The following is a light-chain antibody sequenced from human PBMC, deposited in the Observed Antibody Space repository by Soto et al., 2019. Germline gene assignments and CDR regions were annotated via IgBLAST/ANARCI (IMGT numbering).Light chain of an antibody. V-gene: IGKV3-15*01. CDR2: GAF. J-gene: IGKJ4*01. CDR1: QSVAFH. Sequence: EIVMTQSPATLSVSPGETATLSCRASQSVAFHLAWYQQKPGQGPRLLIYGAFTRATGIPARFSGSGSGTEFTLTISSLLSEDFAVYYCQQYKKWPPLTFGGGTKVEIK. CDR3: QQYKKWPPLT.